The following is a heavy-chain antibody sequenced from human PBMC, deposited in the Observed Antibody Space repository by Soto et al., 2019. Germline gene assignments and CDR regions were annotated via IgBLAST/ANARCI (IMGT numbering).Heavy chain of an antibody. Sequence: SETLSLTCAVYGGSLSGYYWSWIRQPPGKGLEWIGEINHSGGTNYNPSLKSRVTISVDTSKNQFSLKLSSVTAADTAVYYCARGPVYYDFWSGYRTYYGMDVWGQGTTVTVSS. J-gene: IGHJ6*02. CDR3: ARGPVYYDFWSGYRTYYGMDV. CDR2: INHSGGT. D-gene: IGHD3-3*01. V-gene: IGHV4-34*01. CDR1: GGSLSGYY.